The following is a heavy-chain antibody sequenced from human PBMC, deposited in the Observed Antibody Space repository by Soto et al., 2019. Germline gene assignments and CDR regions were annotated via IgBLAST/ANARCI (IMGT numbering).Heavy chain of an antibody. V-gene: IGHV3-30-3*01. CDR1: GFTFSSYA. D-gene: IGHD5-18*01. J-gene: IGHJ2*01. CDR2: ISYDGSNK. CDR3: ARDPLWGTAMVLWYFDL. Sequence: GGSLRLSCAASGFTFSSYAMHWVRQAPGKGLEWVAVISYDGSNKYYADSVKGRFTISRNNSKNTLYLQMNSLRAEDTAVYYCARDPLWGTAMVLWYFDLWGRGTLVTVS.